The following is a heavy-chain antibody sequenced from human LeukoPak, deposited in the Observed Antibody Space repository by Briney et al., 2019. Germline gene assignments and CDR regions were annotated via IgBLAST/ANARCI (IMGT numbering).Heavy chain of an antibody. V-gene: IGHV4-39*01. D-gene: IGHD3-3*01. CDR3: VRGRANLLRFLEWVSLDC. CDR2: IYYSGST. J-gene: IGHJ4*02. Sequence: SETLSLTCTVSGGSISSSSYYWGWIRQPPGKGLEWIGSIYYSGSTYYNPSLKSRVTISVDTSKNQFSLKLSSVTAADTAVYYCVRGRANLLRFLEWVSLDCWGQGTLVTVSS. CDR1: GGSISSSSYY.